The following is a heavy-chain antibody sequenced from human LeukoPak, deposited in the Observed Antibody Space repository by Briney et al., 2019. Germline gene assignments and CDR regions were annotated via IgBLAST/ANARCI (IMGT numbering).Heavy chain of an antibody. J-gene: IGHJ4*02. CDR3: AKDWGEYFDYVWGSFTSFDS. CDR2: ISGSGHRT. V-gene: IGHV3-23*01. Sequence: GGTLRLSCAASGFTFSSYGVSWVRQAPGKGLEWVSGISGSGHRTYYADSVKGRFTISRDNSKSTLYLQMNSLRAEDTAVYYCAKDWGEYFDYVWGSFTSFDSWGQGTLVTVSS. CDR1: GFTFSSYG. D-gene: IGHD3-16*01.